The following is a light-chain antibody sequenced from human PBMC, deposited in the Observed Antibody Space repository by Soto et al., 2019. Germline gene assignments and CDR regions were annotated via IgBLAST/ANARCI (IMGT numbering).Light chain of an antibody. CDR2: GAS. Sequence: DIQMTQSPSTLSASVGDRVTITCRASQSISSWLAWYQQKPGKAPKLLIYGASSLESGVPSRFSGSGSVTEFTLTIDSLQPDDFATYYCQQCSSSSPTFGQGTKLEI. V-gene: IGKV1-5*01. J-gene: IGKJ2*01. CDR1: QSISSW. CDR3: QQCSSSSPT.